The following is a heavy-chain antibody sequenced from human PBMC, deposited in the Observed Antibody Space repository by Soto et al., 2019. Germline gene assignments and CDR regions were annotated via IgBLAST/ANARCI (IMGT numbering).Heavy chain of an antibody. CDR2: IYYSGST. CDR3: ARGGVPGVRDYYYYMDV. J-gene: IGHJ6*03. D-gene: IGHD7-27*01. CDR1: GGSISSYY. Sequence: TLSLTCTVSGGSISSYYWSWIRQPPGKGLEWIGYIYYSGSTNYNPSLKSRVTISVDTSKNQFSLKLSSVTAADTAVYYCARGGVPGVRDYYYYMDVWGKGTTVTVSS. V-gene: IGHV4-59*01.